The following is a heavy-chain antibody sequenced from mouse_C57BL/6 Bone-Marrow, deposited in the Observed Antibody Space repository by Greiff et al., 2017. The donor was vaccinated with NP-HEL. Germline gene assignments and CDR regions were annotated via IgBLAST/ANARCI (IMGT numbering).Heavy chain of an antibody. CDR1: GFTFSDYG. V-gene: IGHV5-17*01. CDR3: AVLRVDY. J-gene: IGHJ2*01. CDR2: ISSGSSTI. Sequence: EVKLEESGGGLVKPGGSLKLSCAASGFTFSDYGMHWVRQAPEKGLEWVAYISSGSSTIYYADTVKGRFTISRDNAKNTLFLQMTSLRSEDTAMYYCAVLRVDYWGQGTTLTVSS. D-gene: IGHD1-1*01.